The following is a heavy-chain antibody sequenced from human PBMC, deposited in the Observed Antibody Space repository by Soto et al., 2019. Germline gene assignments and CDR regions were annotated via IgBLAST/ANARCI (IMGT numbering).Heavy chain of an antibody. CDR1: GYTFTSYG. V-gene: IGHV1-18*01. CDR3: ASSEAYYYDSSGIHDAFDI. D-gene: IGHD3-22*01. J-gene: IGHJ3*02. Sequence: QVQLLQSGAEVKKPGASVKVSCKASGYTFTSYGISWVRQAPGQGLEWMGWISAYNGNTNYAQKLQGRVTMTTDTSTSTAYMELRSLRSDDTAVYYCASSEAYYYDSSGIHDAFDIWGQGTMVTVSS. CDR2: ISAYNGNT.